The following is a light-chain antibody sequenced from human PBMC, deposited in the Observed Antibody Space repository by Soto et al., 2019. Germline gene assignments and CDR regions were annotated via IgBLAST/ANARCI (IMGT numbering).Light chain of an antibody. J-gene: IGKJ3*01. V-gene: IGKV1-12*01. CDR2: AAS. Sequence: DIQMTQSPSIESASVGDRVTITSRESQGISNWVAWYQQKPGKAPKLLIYAASNLQSGVPSRFSGSGSGTDFTLTINSLQPADFATYDCQQAETYPFSFGPGTKVDFK. CDR3: QQAETYPFS. CDR1: QGISNW.